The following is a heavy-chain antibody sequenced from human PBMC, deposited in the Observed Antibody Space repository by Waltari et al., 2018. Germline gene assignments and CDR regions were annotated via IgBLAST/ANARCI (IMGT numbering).Heavy chain of an antibody. V-gene: IGHV4-34*01. CDR3: ARAWISLILGATSAFDI. Sequence: QVQLQESGPGLVKPSETLSLTCAVYDGSFSGYYWSWIRQPPGKGLEWIGEINHSGSTNYNPSLKSRVTISVDTSKNQFSLKLSSVTAADTAVYYCARAWISLILGATSAFDIWGQGTMVTVS. CDR2: INHSGST. D-gene: IGHD1-26*01. J-gene: IGHJ3*02. CDR1: DGSFSGYY.